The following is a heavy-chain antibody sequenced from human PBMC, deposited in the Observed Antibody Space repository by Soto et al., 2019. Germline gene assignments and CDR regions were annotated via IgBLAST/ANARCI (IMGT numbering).Heavy chain of an antibody. J-gene: IGHJ3*02. V-gene: IGHV3-48*02. Sequence: EVQLVESGGGLVQPGGSLRLSCAASGFTFSSYSMNWVRQAPGKGLEWVSYISSSSSTIYYADSVKGRFTISRDNAKNSVYLQMNSLRDEDTAVYYCARSYDVVGAFDIWGQGTMVTVSS. CDR1: GFTFSSYS. D-gene: IGHD1-26*01. CDR2: ISSSSSTI. CDR3: ARSYDVVGAFDI.